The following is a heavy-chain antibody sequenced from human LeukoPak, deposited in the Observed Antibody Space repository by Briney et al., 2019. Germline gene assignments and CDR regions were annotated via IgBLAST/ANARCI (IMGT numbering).Heavy chain of an antibody. CDR1: GGSISSYY. J-gene: IGHJ4*02. D-gene: IGHD6-19*01. CDR2: IYSTGST. Sequence: SETLSLTCTVSGGSISSYYWSWIRQPAGRGLEWIGRIYSTGSTNYNPSLKSRVTISVDTSKNQFSLKLSSVTAADTAVYYCARYSSGWYGDFDYWGQGTLVTVAS. CDR3: ARYSSGWYGDFDY. V-gene: IGHV4-4*07.